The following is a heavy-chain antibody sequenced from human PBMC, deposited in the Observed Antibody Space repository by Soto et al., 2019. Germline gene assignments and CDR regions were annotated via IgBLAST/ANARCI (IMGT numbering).Heavy chain of an antibody. CDR3: AREDKPNRGSNYNYYCGMDV. CDR1: GDTSSGNIAA. D-gene: IGHD5-12*01. Sequence: SQTLSHTSAISGDTSSGNIAACNWIRQSTTRWRGWLGRTYYRSKWYNDYAVSVKSRIATNPDTSKNQFSLQLNSVTPEDTAVYYCAREDKPNRGSNYNYYCGMDVWGQGTTVTVSS. CDR2: TYYRSKWYN. J-gene: IGHJ6*02. V-gene: IGHV6-1*01.